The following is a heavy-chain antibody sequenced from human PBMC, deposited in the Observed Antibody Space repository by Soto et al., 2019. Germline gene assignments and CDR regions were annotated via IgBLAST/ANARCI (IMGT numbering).Heavy chain of an antibody. CDR2: FDPEDCET. V-gene: IGHV1-24*01. J-gene: IGHJ4*02. D-gene: IGHD3-9*01. Sequence: GASVKVSCKVSRYTLTELSMHWVRHAPEKGLEWMGGFDPEDCETIYAQKFQGRVTMTEDTSTDTAYMELSSLRSEDTAVYYCATVSATHYDILTGSTAFNYWGQGTLVTVSS. CDR3: ATVSATHYDILTGSTAFNY. CDR1: RYTLTELS.